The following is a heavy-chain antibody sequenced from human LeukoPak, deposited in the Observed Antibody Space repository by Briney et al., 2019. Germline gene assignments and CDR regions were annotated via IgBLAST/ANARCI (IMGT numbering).Heavy chain of an antibody. Sequence: PSETLSLTCTVSGGSISSSSYYWGWIRQPPGKGLEWIGSIYYSGSTYYNPSLKSRVTISVDTSKNQFSLKLSSVTAADTAVYYCARRGDYGDYGFDYWGQGTLVTVSS. D-gene: IGHD4-17*01. V-gene: IGHV4-39*07. CDR1: GGSISSSSYY. CDR3: ARRGDYGDYGFDY. CDR2: IYYSGST. J-gene: IGHJ4*02.